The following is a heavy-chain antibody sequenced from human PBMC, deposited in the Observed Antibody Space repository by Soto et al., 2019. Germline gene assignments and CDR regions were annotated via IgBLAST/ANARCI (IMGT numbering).Heavy chain of an antibody. D-gene: IGHD3-10*01. CDR1: GFTFSSYG. Sequence: GGSLRLSCAASGFTFSSYGMHWVRQAPGKGLEWVAVISYDGSNKYYADSVKGRFTISRDNSKNTLYLQMNSLRAEDTAVYYCAKDVSYYYGSGSNYFDYWGQGTLVTVSS. CDR2: ISYDGSNK. J-gene: IGHJ4*02. V-gene: IGHV3-30*18. CDR3: AKDVSYYYGSGSNYFDY.